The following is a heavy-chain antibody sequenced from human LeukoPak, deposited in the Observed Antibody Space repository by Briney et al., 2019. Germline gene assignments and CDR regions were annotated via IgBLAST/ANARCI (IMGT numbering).Heavy chain of an antibody. CDR2: IWYDGSNK. CDR1: GFTFSSYG. D-gene: IGHD3-10*01. Sequence: GGSLRLSCAASGFTFSSYGMHWVRQAPGKGLEWVAVIWYDGSNKYYADSVKGRFTISRDNSKNTLYLQMNSLRAEDTAVYYCARDPNYYGSGSPFYWGQGTLVTVSS. V-gene: IGHV3-33*01. CDR3: ARDPNYYGSGSPFY. J-gene: IGHJ1*01.